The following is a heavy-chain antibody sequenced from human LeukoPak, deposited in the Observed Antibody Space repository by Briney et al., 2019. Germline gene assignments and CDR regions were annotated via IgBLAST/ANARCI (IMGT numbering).Heavy chain of an antibody. CDR2: ISSSSSYI. V-gene: IGHV3-21*04. J-gene: IGHJ3*02. CDR3: AKDMVEMATISTSAFDI. D-gene: IGHD5-24*01. CDR1: GFTFSSYS. Sequence: GGSLRLSCAASGFTFSSYSMNWVRQAPGKGLEWVSSISSSSSYIYYADSVKGRFTISRDNAKNSLYLQMNSLRAEDTALYYCAKDMVEMATISTSAFDIWGQGTMVTVSS.